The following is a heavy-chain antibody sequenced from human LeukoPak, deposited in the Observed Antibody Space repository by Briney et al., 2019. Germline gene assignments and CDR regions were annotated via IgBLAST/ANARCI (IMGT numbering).Heavy chain of an antibody. D-gene: IGHD3-22*01. Sequence: ASVTVSCKASGYTFTSYDINWVRQATGQGLEWMGWMNPNSGNTGYAQKFQGRVTITRNTSISTAYMELSSLRSEDTAVYYCARDYYDSSGYYSGEDYWGQGPLVTVSS. J-gene: IGHJ4*02. V-gene: IGHV1-8*01. CDR3: ARDYYDSSGYYSGEDY. CDR1: GYTFTSYD. CDR2: MNPNSGNT.